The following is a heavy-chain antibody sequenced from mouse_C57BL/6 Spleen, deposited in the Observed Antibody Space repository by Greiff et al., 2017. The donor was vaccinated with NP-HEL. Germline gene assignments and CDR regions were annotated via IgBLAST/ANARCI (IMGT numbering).Heavy chain of an antibody. J-gene: IGHJ3*01. V-gene: IGHV1-81*01. CDR2: IYPRSGNT. CDR1: GYTFTSYG. CDR3: ARPFYYDYDRFAY. Sequence: QVQLQQSGAELARPGASVKLSCKASGYTFTSYGISWVKQRTGQGLEWIGEIYPRSGNTYYNEKFKGKATLTADKSSSTAYMELRSLTSEDSAVYFCARPFYYDYDRFAYWGQGTLVTVSA. D-gene: IGHD2-4*01.